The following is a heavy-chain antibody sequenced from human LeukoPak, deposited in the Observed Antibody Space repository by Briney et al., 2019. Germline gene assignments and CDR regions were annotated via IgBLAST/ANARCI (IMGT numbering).Heavy chain of an antibody. Sequence: ASVKVSCKASGYTFTSYYMHWVRQAPGQGLGWMGIINPSGGSTSYAQKFQGRVTMTRDTSTSTVYMELSSLRSEDTAVYYCARRHGSGSYLNNWFDPWGQGTLVTVSS. V-gene: IGHV1-46*01. CDR3: ARRHGSGSYLNNWFDP. CDR1: GYTFTSYY. J-gene: IGHJ5*02. CDR2: INPSGGST. D-gene: IGHD3-10*01.